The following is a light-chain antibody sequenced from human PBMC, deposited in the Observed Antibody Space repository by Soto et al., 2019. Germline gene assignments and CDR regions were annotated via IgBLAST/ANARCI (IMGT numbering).Light chain of an antibody. CDR1: QTLLHSDGFNY. CDR2: LGS. J-gene: IGKJ1*01. CDR3: MQAIQTRT. Sequence: LGLTQSPLLLPVNPGEPASISCRSSQTLLHSDGFNYLDWYLQKPGQSPQLLIFLGSYRASGVPDRFSGSGSGTDFALRISRVEAEDVGVYYCMQAIQTRTFGPGTKVDI. V-gene: IGKV2-28*01.